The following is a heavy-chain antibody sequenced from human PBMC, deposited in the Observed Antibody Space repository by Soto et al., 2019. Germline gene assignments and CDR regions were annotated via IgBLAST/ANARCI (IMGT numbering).Heavy chain of an antibody. CDR1: GGSISTYY. D-gene: IGHD1-26*01. Sequence: QVQLQESGPGLVKPSETLSLTCTVSGGSISTYYWSWVRQPPGKGLEWIGYIYYTGNTNYNPSLKSRVTISVDSSKNQFSLRLSSVTAADTAVYYCARFGLVGASYAFDIWGRGTMVTVSS. CDR2: IYYTGNT. J-gene: IGHJ3*02. CDR3: ARFGLVGASYAFDI. V-gene: IGHV4-59*08.